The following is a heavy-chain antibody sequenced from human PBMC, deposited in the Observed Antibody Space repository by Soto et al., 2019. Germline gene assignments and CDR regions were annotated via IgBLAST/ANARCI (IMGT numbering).Heavy chain of an antibody. CDR2: IYYSGST. Sequence: QVQLQESGPGLVKPSETLSLTCTVSGGSVSSGSYYWSWIRQPPGKGLEWIGYIYYSGSTNYNPSLKSRVTLSVDTSKNQFSLKLSSVTAADTAVYYCARRGRSSVFDPWGQGTRVTVSS. D-gene: IGHD6-6*01. V-gene: IGHV4-61*01. CDR3: ARRGRSSVFDP. CDR1: GGSVSSGSYY. J-gene: IGHJ5*02.